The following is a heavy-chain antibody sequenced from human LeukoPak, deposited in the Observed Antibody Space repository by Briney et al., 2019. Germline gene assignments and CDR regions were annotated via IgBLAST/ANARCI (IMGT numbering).Heavy chain of an antibody. CDR2: IFYSGSP. Sequence: SETLSLTCTVSGGSMSSYSWSWIRQPPGEGLEWIGFIFYSGSPNYNPSLKSRVTISVDTSKNQFSLKVNSVTAADTAVYYCARHRTSGWGLDYWGQGTLVTVSS. CDR1: GGSMSSYS. V-gene: IGHV4-59*08. CDR3: ARHRTSGWGLDY. J-gene: IGHJ4*02. D-gene: IGHD6-19*01.